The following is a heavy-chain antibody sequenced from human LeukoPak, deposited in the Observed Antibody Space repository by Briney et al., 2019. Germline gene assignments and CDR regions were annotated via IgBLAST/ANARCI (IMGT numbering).Heavy chain of an antibody. CDR1: GYNFRNYG. CDR2: ITAGNGNT. Sequence: ASVKVSCKASGYNFRNYGIGWVRQAPRQGLEWMGWITAGNGNTNYAQKVQGRVIMTTDTSTSTAYMELRSLRSDDTAVYFCARDSARGYSYGYNAFDIWGQGTMVTVSS. CDR3: ARDSARGYSYGYNAFDI. D-gene: IGHD5-18*01. J-gene: IGHJ3*02. V-gene: IGHV1-18*01.